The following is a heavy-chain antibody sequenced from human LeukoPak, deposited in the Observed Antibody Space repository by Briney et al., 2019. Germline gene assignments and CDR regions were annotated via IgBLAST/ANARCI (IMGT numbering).Heavy chain of an antibody. Sequence: PSRSLRLSCEASGFTFTTYSMTWVRQAPGKGLEWVSIISSGSSAIFSADALKGRFTISRDDAKNLLYLDMNSLRAEDTAVYYCARGHTAVTRHFDFWGQGTLVTVSS. CDR1: GFTFTTYS. CDR2: ISSGSSAI. CDR3: ARGHTAVTRHFDF. D-gene: IGHD4-17*01. J-gene: IGHJ4*02. V-gene: IGHV3-21*01.